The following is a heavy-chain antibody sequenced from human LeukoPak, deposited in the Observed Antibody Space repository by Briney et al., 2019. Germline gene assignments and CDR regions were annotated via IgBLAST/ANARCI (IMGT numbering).Heavy chain of an antibody. Sequence: GGSLRLSCAASGFTFSNYAMSWVRQAPGKGLEWVSDISGSGDNTYYADSVKGRFTVPRDNSKNTLYVQMKSLRAEDTAVYYCAKDFVVVPGNVNYFDYWGQGTLVTVSS. CDR1: GFTFSNYA. CDR2: ISGSGDNT. CDR3: AKDFVVVPGNVNYFDY. D-gene: IGHD2-21*02. J-gene: IGHJ4*02. V-gene: IGHV3-23*01.